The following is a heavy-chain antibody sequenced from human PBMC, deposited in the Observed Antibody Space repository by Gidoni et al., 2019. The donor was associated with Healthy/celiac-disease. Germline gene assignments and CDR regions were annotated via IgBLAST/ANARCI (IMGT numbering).Heavy chain of an antibody. D-gene: IGHD3-16*02. CDR3: ARDVDDYVWGSYRSASFDY. J-gene: IGHJ4*02. CDR2: ISYDGSNK. CDR1: GFTFSSYA. Sequence: QVQLVESGGGVVQPGRSLRLSCAASGFTFSSYAMPGVRQAPGKGLEWVAVISYDGSNKYYADSVKGRFTISRDNSKNTLYLQMNSLRAEDTAVYYCARDVDDYVWGSYRSASFDYWGQGTLVTVSS. V-gene: IGHV3-30*04.